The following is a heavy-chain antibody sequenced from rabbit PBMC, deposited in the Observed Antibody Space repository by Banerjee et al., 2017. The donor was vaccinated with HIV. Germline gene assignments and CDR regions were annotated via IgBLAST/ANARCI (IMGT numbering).Heavy chain of an antibody. D-gene: IGHD8-1*01. V-gene: IGHV1S40*01. CDR3: ARAGADNTYYLTRLDL. Sequence: QSLEESGGDLVKPGASLTLTCTASGFSFSSGYYMCWVRQAPGKGLEWIACIYAGSSGSTYYASWAKGRFTISKTSSTTVTLQMTSLTAADTATYFCARAGADNTYYLTRLDLWGPGTLVTVS. CDR2: IYAGSSGST. CDR1: GFSFSSGYY. J-gene: IGHJ3*01.